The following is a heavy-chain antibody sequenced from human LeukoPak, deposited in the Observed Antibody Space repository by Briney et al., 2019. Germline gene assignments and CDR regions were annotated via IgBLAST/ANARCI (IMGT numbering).Heavy chain of an antibody. D-gene: IGHD4-17*01. V-gene: IGHV4-59*01. CDR2: IYYSGST. CDR1: GGSISSYY. CDR3: AREDYGDYTRSRAFDI. Sequence: SETLSLTCTVSGGSISSYYWSWIRKPPGKGLEWIGYIYYSGSTNYNPSLKSRVTISVDPSKNQFSLKLSSVTAADTAVYYCAREDYGDYTRSRAFDIWGQGTMVTVSS. J-gene: IGHJ3*02.